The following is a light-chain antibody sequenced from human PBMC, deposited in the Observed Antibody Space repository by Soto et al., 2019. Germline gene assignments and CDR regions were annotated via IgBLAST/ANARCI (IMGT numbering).Light chain of an antibody. CDR1: QSLLHSNGFNY. V-gene: IGKV2-28*01. CDR2: LGS. Sequence: DVVLCQSPLSLSVTPGEAASISCESNQSLLHSNGFNYLNWYLHKPGQPPQLLISLGSNRASGVPDRLSGSGSGTVFTLEIRGVESADVGVYYCMQGLQSPRTFGPGTKVEIK. J-gene: IGKJ1*01. CDR3: MQGLQSPRT.